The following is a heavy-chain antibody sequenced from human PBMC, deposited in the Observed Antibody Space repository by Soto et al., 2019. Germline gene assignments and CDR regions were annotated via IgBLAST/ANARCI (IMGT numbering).Heavy chain of an antibody. CDR3: AQGVVSTLQNYYFYGLDV. CDR1: GFTFSNYA. J-gene: IGHJ6*02. D-gene: IGHD2-15*01. V-gene: IGHV3-30*18. Sequence: QVQLVESGGGVGQPGRYLRLSCAASGFTFSNYAMHWVRQAPGKGLELVAFISYDGSMKYYADSVEGRLTMSRDNSKNTLYLQMNSLRGEDTAVYYCAQGVVSTLQNYYFYGLDVWRQGATGNVSS. CDR2: ISYDGSMK.